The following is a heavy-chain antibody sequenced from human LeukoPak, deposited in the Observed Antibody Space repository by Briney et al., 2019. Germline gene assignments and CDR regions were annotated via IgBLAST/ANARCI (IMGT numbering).Heavy chain of an antibody. CDR2: IYSTGRS. J-gene: IGHJ4*02. CDR1: GGSISNYF. V-gene: IGHV4-4*07. D-gene: IGHD6-13*01. Sequence: SETLSLTCTVSGGSISNYFWSWVRQPAGKGLEWIGRIYSTGRSDYNPSLKSRITMSVDTSKNQFSLKLSSVTAADTAVYYCARGPGIAAAGRFDYWGQGTLVTVSS. CDR3: ARGPGIAAAGRFDY.